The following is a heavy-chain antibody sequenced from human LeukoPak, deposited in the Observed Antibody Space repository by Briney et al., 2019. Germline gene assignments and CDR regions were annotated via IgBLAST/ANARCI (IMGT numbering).Heavy chain of an antibody. CDR1: GFTFSGYW. Sequence: GGSLRLSCAASGFTFSGYWMSWVRQAPGKGLEWVANIKQDGSEKYYVDSVKGRFTISRDNAKNSLYLQMNSLRAEDTAVYYCAKNGVGSTWGNYFHYWGQGTLVTVSS. V-gene: IGHV3-7*03. J-gene: IGHJ4*02. CDR2: IKQDGSEK. CDR3: AKNGVGSTWGNYFHY. D-gene: IGHD1-26*01.